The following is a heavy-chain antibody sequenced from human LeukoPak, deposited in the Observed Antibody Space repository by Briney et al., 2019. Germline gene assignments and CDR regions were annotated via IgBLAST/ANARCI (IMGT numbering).Heavy chain of an antibody. D-gene: IGHD6-13*01. Sequence: PGGSLRLSCAASGFTFSSYAMSWVRQAPGKGLEWVSTISGSGHSTYYADSVKGRFTISRDNSKNTVFLQMNSLRAEDTAVYCCAKATYSSSWNLYFDYWGQGTLVTVSS. CDR1: GFTFSSYA. J-gene: IGHJ4*02. CDR2: ISGSGHST. V-gene: IGHV3-23*01. CDR3: AKATYSSSWNLYFDY.